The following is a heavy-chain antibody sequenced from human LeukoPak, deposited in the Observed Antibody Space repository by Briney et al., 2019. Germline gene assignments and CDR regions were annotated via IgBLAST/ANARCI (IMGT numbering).Heavy chain of an antibody. V-gene: IGHV3-43*01. Sequence: GWSMILSCAASGFTFDDYSMHWVRQAAGKGLESVSLISWEGASTFYADSVEGRFTISRDNSKNSLYLQMDSLRTEDSALYYCAKLFGSGTYYHGDFWGQGTLVSVSS. J-gene: IGHJ4*02. CDR1: GFTFDDYS. CDR3: AKLFGSGTYYHGDF. D-gene: IGHD3-10*01. CDR2: ISWEGAST.